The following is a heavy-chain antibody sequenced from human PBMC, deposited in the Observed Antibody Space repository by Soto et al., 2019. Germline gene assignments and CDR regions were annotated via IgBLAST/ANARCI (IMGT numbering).Heavy chain of an antibody. V-gene: IGHV1-18*01. Sequence: QVHMVQSGTEVKKPGASVKVSCKSSGFTYTNYGITWVRQAPGQGLEWMGWIGAYNGNTNYAQNLQGRVTMTTDTSTSTAYMELRTLSSDDTAVYYCARGYGDYIRGVDYWGQGTLVTVSS. D-gene: IGHD4-17*01. J-gene: IGHJ4*02. CDR2: IGAYNGNT. CDR3: ARGYGDYIRGVDY. CDR1: GFTYTNYG.